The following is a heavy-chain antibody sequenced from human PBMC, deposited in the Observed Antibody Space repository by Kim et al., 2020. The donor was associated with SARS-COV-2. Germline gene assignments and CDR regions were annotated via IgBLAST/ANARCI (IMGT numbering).Heavy chain of an antibody. V-gene: IGHV3-49*03. D-gene: IGHD2-2*01. Sequence: GGSLRLSCAASGFTFGDYALSWSRQAPGKGLEWIALIRSKIYGGSAEYGASVKGRFTVSRDDSQGSAYLQMNGLKTEDTAVYYCTRGLTVVNAKYYFDLWGKGTLVTVSS. CDR2: IRSKIYGGSA. J-gene: IGHJ4*02. CDR1: GFTFGDYA. CDR3: TRGLTVVNAKYYFDL.